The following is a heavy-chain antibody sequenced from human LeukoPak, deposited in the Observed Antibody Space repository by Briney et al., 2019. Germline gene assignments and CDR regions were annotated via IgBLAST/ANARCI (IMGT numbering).Heavy chain of an antibody. CDR2: IIPIFGTA. V-gene: IGHV1-69*13. J-gene: IGHJ4*01. Sequence: GASVKVSCKASGGTFSSYAISWVRQAPGQGLEWMGGIIPIFGTANYAQKFQGRVTITADESTSTAYMELSSLRSEDTAVYYCALGDSGYDLNHDYWDHGTLVTVSS. D-gene: IGHD5-12*01. CDR3: ALGDSGYDLNHDY. CDR1: GGTFSSYA.